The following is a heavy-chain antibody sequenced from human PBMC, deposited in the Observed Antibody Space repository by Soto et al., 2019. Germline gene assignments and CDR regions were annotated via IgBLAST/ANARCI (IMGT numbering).Heavy chain of an antibody. CDR2: IYWDDDK. V-gene: IGHV2-5*02. CDR3: AHRALSSGSYWDGGYFDA. D-gene: IGHD1-26*01. J-gene: IGHJ4*02. Sequence: QITLRQSGPTRVRPTQPLTLTCNFSGFSLSSSGVGVGWIRQPPGKAPEWLVVIYWDDDKRYSPSLKSRLTITKDTSKNQVVLTMTNMDPVDTGTYYCAHRALSSGSYWDGGYFDAWGQGTPVTVSP. CDR1: GFSLSSSGVG.